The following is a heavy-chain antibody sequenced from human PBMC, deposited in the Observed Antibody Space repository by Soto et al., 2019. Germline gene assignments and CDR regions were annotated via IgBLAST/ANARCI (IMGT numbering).Heavy chain of an antibody. CDR3: ARGSKYYYDSSGYRFDY. CDR1: GGSISSGGYS. Sequence: SETLSLTCAVSGGSISSGGYSWSWIRQPPXKGLEWIGYIYHSGSTYYNPSLKSRVTISVDRSKNQFSLKLSSVTAADTAVYYCARGSKYYYDSSGYRFDYWGQGTLVTVSS. V-gene: IGHV4-30-2*01. D-gene: IGHD3-22*01. J-gene: IGHJ4*02. CDR2: IYHSGST.